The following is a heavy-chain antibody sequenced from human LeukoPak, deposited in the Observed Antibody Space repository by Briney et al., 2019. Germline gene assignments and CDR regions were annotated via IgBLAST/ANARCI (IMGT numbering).Heavy chain of an antibody. Sequence: PGGSLRLSCAASGFTFDDYAMHWVRQAPGKGLEWVSGISWNSGSIGYADSVKGRFTISRDSAKNSLYLQMNSLRAEDTAVYYCAKSMYYYYMDVWGKGTTVTVSS. V-gene: IGHV3-9*01. J-gene: IGHJ6*03. CDR1: GFTFDDYA. CDR3: AKSMYYYYMDV. CDR2: ISWNSGSI.